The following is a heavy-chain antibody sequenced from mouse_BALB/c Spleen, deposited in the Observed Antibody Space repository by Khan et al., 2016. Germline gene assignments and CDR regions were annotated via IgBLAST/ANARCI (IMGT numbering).Heavy chain of an antibody. CDR3: ARTARIKY. J-gene: IGHJ2*01. CDR2: ISYSGST. V-gene: IGHV3-2*02. CDR1: GYSITSGYG. D-gene: IGHD1-2*01. Sequence: EVQLQESGPGLVKPSQSLSLTCTVTGYSITSGYGWNWIRQFPGNKLEWMGYISYSGSTNYNPSLQSRISITRDTSKNQFFLQLNTVTTEDTATYYCARTARIKYWGQGTTLTVSS.